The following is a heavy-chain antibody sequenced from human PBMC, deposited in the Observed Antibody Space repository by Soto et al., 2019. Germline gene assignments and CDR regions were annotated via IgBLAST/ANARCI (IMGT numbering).Heavy chain of an antibody. CDR3: ARDLGGPDY. J-gene: IGHJ4*02. V-gene: IGHV3-74*01. D-gene: IGHD3-16*01. Sequence: PGGSLRLSXAASGFTLNNYWMHWVREAPGKGLVWVSRINNDGSSTAYADPVKGRFTISRDSAKNTLYLQMNSLRAEDTAIYYCARDLGGPDYWGQGTLVTVSS. CDR2: INNDGSST. CDR1: GFTLNNYW.